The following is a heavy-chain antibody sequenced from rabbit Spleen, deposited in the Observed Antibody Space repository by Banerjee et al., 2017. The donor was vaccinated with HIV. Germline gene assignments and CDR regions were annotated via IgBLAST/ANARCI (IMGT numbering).Heavy chain of an antibody. V-gene: IGHV1S40*01. D-gene: IGHD4-1*01. Sequence: QSLEESGGDLVKPGASLTLTCKASGFSFNTGYDMCWVRQAPGKGLEWIGCMYTGNGKNYYASWAEGRFTISKASSTTVTLEMTSLTAADTANYFCARALAGVIGWNFGWWGPGTLVTVS. CDR2: MYTGNGKN. J-gene: IGHJ4*01. CDR3: ARALAGVIGWNFGW. CDR1: GFSFNTGYD.